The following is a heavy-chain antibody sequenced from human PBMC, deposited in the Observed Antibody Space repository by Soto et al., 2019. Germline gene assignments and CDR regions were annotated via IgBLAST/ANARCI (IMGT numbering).Heavy chain of an antibody. CDR2: INSDGSST. D-gene: IGHD2-2*01. V-gene: IGHV3-74*01. J-gene: IGHJ6*02. CDR3: ARDDCSSTSCYDYGMDV. CDR1: GFTFSNYW. Sequence: PGGSLRLSCAASGFTFSNYWMHWVRQAPGKGLVWVSRINSDGSSTSYADSVKGRFTISRDNAKNTLYLQMNSLRAEDTAVYYCARDDCSSTSCYDYGMDVWGQGTTVTVSS.